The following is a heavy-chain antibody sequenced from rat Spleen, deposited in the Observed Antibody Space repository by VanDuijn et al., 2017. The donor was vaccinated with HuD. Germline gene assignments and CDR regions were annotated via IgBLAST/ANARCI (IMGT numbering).Heavy chain of an antibody. D-gene: IGHD1-12*02. CDR3: ARQAYDWSYYYRD. Sequence: EVQLVESGGGLVQPGRSLKISCAASGFIFSDYHLAWVRQAPTKGLEWVASINYDGSNIYYRDSVKGRFTVSRDNAKSSLYLKMNSQRSEDTATYYCARQAYDWSYYYRDWGQGVMVTVSS. J-gene: IGHJ2*01. V-gene: IGHV5-22*01. CDR2: INYDGSNI. CDR1: GFIFSDYH.